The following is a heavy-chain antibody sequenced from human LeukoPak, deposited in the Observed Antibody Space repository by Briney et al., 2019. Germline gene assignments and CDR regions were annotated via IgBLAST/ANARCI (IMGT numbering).Heavy chain of an antibody. CDR1: GGSISSSSYY. Sequence: SETLSLTCTVSGGSISSSSYYWGWIRQPPGKGLEWIGSIYYSGSTYYNPSLKSRVTISVDTSKNQFSLKLSSVTAADTAVYYCARHYPPHYYGSGSPGGFAYWGQGTLVTVSS. D-gene: IGHD3-10*01. CDR2: IYYSGST. CDR3: ARHYPPHYYGSGSPGGFAY. V-gene: IGHV4-39*01. J-gene: IGHJ4*02.